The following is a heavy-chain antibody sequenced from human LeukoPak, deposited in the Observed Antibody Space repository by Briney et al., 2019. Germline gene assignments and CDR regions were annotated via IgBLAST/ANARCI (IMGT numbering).Heavy chain of an antibody. D-gene: IGHD6-19*01. V-gene: IGHV5-51*01. CDR2: IYPGDSDA. Sequence: GESLKISCKGSGYTFTSYWIGWVRQMPGKGLEWMGIIYPGDSDARYSPSFQGQVSISVDRSISTAYLQWSSLKASDTAMYYCARRGSGWYVDYWGQGTLVTVSS. J-gene: IGHJ4*02. CDR3: ARRGSGWYVDY. CDR1: GYTFTSYW.